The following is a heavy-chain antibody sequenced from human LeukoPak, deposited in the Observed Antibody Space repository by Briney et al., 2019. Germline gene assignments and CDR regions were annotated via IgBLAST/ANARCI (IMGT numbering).Heavy chain of an antibody. CDR1: GYTFTNYY. CDR3: ARDQTHDYSDYGPNFDY. V-gene: IGHV1-46*01. J-gene: IGHJ4*02. CDR2: INPSGGST. Sequence: ASVKVSCKASGYTFTNYYMHWVRQAPGQGLEWMGIINPSGGSTTYAQKFQGRVTMTRDMSTSTVYMELSSLRSEDTAVYYCARDQTHDYSDYGPNFDYWGQGTLVTVSS. D-gene: IGHD4-11*01.